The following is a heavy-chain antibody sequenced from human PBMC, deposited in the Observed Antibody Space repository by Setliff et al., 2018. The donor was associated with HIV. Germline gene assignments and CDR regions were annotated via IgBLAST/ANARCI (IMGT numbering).Heavy chain of an antibody. J-gene: IGHJ5*02. CDR2: ISNDGGRE. Sequence: PGGSLRLSCAASGFTFTNYWMAWIRQAPGRGLEWAAIISNDGGREYYVDSVKGRFTISRDNSKNSLYLQMNGLRAEDTALYYCAKGRTDYVGWFAPWGQGTLVTVSS. V-gene: IGHV3-7*03. CDR1: GFTFTNYW. CDR3: AKGRTDYVGWFAP. D-gene: IGHD3-16*01.